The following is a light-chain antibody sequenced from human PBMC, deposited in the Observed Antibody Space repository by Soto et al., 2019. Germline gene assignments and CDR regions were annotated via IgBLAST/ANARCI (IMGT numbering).Light chain of an antibody. V-gene: IGKV1-33*01. CDR3: QQYDNLPRT. Sequence: DIQMTQSPSSLSAAVGDRVTITCQASQDISNYLNWYQQKPGKAPKLLIYDASNLETGVPSRFRGSGSGTDFTYTIRTMKTQDIATYACQQYDNLPRTFGQGTKVEIK. J-gene: IGKJ1*01. CDR1: QDISNY. CDR2: DAS.